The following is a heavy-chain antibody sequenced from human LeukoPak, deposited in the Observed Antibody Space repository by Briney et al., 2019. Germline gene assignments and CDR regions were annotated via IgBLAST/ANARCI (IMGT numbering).Heavy chain of an antibody. CDR2: IKQDGSEK. D-gene: IGHD3-16*02. CDR3: ARGSYYDYVWGSYRKAYYFDY. V-gene: IGHV3-7*04. CDR1: GFTFSSYW. Sequence: PGGSLRLSCAASGFTFSSYWMSWVRQAPGKGLEWVADIKQDGSEKYYVDSVKGRFTISRDNAKNSLYLQMNSLRAEDTAVYYCARGSYYDYVWGSYRKAYYFDYWGQGTLVTVSS. J-gene: IGHJ4*02.